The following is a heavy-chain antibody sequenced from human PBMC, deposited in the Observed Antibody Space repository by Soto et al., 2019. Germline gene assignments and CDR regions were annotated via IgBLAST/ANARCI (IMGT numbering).Heavy chain of an antibody. J-gene: IGHJ3*01. CDR2: ISGSGAAT. CDR3: AKVYSHAFDHDALDL. Sequence: EAQLLESGGGLVQPGGSLRLSCAASEFTFDSFAMTWVRQAPGKGLQWVSSISGSGAATYYVDSVKGRFTISRDNSKNTLYLQMNSLRADDTAIYSVAKVYSHAFDHDALDLWGQGTMVTVSS. CDR1: EFTFDSFA. V-gene: IGHV3-23*01. D-gene: IGHD3-16*01.